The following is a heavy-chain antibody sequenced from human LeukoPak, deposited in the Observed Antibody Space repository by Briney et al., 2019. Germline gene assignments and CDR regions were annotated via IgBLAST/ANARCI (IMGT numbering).Heavy chain of an antibody. CDR3: ARGDGDYVYYLDY. CDR2: IYYSGST. J-gene: IGHJ4*02. CDR1: GGSISSGGYY. Sequence: SETLSLTCTVSGGSISSGGYYWRWIRQHPGKGLEWIGYIYYSGSTYYNPSLKSRVTISVDTSKNQFSLKLSSVTAADTAVYYCARGDGDYVYYLDYWGQGTLVTVSS. V-gene: IGHV4-31*03. D-gene: IGHD4-17*01.